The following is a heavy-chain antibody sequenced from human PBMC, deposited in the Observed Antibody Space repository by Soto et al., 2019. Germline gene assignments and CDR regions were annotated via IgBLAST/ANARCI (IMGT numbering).Heavy chain of an antibody. V-gene: IGHV3-23*01. CDR2: ISGSGGST. J-gene: IGHJ3*02. Sequence: LRFSCAASGFTFSSYAMSWVRQAPGKGLEWVSAISGSGGSTYYADSVKGRFTISRDNSKNTLYLQMNSLRAEDTAVYYCAKVSSYGHDAFDIWGQGTMVTVSS. D-gene: IGHD5-18*01. CDR3: AKVSSYGHDAFDI. CDR1: GFTFSSYA.